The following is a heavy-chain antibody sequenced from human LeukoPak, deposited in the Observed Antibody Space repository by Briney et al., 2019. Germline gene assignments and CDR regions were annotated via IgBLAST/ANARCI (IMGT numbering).Heavy chain of an antibody. CDR1: GFTFRSYD. V-gene: IGHV3-13*01. CDR2: IGTYGDT. Sequence: LPGGSLRLSCAASGFTFRSYDMHWVRQTTGKGLEWVSSIGTYGDTFYSNSVKGRFTIFRDNAQESLYLQMNSLRPGDTAVYYCVRGWPGDFEYWGLGTLVTVST. J-gene: IGHJ4*02. CDR3: VRGWPGDFEY. D-gene: IGHD3-10*01.